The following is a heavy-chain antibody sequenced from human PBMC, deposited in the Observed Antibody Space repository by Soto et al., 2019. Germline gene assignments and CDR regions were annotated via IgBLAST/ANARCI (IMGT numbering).Heavy chain of an antibody. V-gene: IGHV4-34*01. CDR1: GGSFSGFY. Sequence: QVQLQQWVAGLFKPSETRSLTCAVYGGSFSGFYWIWIRQPPGKGLEWIGEINHSVSTNYNPSLKRRVNMSVDTSKIECSVKLSSVAAADTAVYYCARGRDHCSSTGCYGGRWFDPWGQGTLVTDSS. J-gene: IGHJ5*02. CDR2: INHSVST. CDR3: ARGRDHCSSTGCYGGRWFDP. D-gene: IGHD2-2*01.